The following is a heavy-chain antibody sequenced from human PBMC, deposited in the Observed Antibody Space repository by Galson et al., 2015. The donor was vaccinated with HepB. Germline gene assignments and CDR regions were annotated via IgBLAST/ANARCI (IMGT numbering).Heavy chain of an antibody. Sequence: SVKVSCKASGYTFTSYAMHWVRQAPGQRLEWMGWINAGNGNTKYSQKFQGRVTITRDTSASTAYMELSSLRSEDTAVYYCARDHGKDYGDYYYYYYYYGMDVWGQGTTVTVSS. D-gene: IGHD4-17*01. CDR3: ARDHGKDYGDYYYYYYYYGMDV. CDR2: INAGNGNT. V-gene: IGHV1-3*01. J-gene: IGHJ6*02. CDR1: GYTFTSYA.